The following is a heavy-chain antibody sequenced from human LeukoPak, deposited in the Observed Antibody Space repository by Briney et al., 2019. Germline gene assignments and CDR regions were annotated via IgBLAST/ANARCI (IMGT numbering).Heavy chain of an antibody. CDR3: ARRRSVAGIVDY. CDR1: GGSFSGYY. J-gene: IGHJ4*02. V-gene: IGHV4-34*01. D-gene: IGHD6-19*01. Sequence: SETLSLTCAVYGGSFSGYYWSWIRQPPGKGPEWIGEINHSGSTNYNPSLKSRVTISVDTSKNQFSLKLSSVTAADTAVYYCARRRSVAGIVDYWGQGTLVTVSS. CDR2: INHSGST.